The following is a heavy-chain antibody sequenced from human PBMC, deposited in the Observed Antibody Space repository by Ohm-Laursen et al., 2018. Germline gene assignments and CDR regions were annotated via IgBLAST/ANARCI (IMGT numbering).Heavy chain of an antibody. CDR3: ASYYGGYDP. CDR2: IDRGGNG. CDR1: GFSVSTNY. V-gene: IGHV3-53*01. Sequence: SLRLSCAASGFSVSTNYMNWARQAPGKGLEWVSEIDRGGNGYYAESVKGRFTISRDNSKNTLYLQMNNLRAEDSAVYYCASYYGGYDPWGQGTLVTVSS. J-gene: IGHJ5*02. D-gene: IGHD4-23*01.